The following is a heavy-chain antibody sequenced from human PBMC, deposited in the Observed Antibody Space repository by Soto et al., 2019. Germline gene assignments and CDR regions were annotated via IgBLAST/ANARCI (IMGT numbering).Heavy chain of an antibody. D-gene: IGHD3-16*01. Sequence: GGSLRLSCAASGFTFSTYWMSWVRQAPGKGLEWVANIKHDGSATYYVDSMKGRFTIYRDNVKDSLYLQMDSLRAEDTAVYYCAREGRITDFWGQGARVTVSS. CDR1: GFTFSTYW. CDR2: IKHDGSAT. V-gene: IGHV3-7*01. J-gene: IGHJ4*02. CDR3: AREGRITDF.